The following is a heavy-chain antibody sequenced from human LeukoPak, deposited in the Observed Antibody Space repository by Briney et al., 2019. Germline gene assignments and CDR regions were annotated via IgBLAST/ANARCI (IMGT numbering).Heavy chain of an antibody. CDR1: GYSFTSYW. J-gene: IGHJ6*02. CDR3: ARLNDFWSGYLHYGMDV. V-gene: IGHV5-51*01. Sequence: GESLKISCKGSGYSFTSYWIGWVRQMPGKGLEWMGIIYPGDSDTRYSPSFQGQVTISADKSISTAYLQWSSLKASDTAMYYCARLNDFWSGYLHYGMDVWGQGTTVTVSS. CDR2: IYPGDSDT. D-gene: IGHD3-3*01.